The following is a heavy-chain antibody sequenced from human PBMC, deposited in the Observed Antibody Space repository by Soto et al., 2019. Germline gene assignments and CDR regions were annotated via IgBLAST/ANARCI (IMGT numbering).Heavy chain of an antibody. CDR3: ARGQVVAAQH. Sequence: ASVKVSCKASGYKLISYHMHWVRQAPGQGLEWMGIINPSDGSTTYEQKFQGRVTMTRDTSTSTVYMELSSLRSEDTAVYYCARGQVVAAQHWGQGTLVTVSS. CDR2: INPSDGST. D-gene: IGHD2-15*01. V-gene: IGHV1-46*01. CDR1: GYKLISYH. J-gene: IGHJ4*02.